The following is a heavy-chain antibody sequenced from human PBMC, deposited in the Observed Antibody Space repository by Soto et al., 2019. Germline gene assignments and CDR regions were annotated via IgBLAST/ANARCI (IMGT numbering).Heavy chain of an antibody. CDR1: GGSLSSGDYY. CDR3: ARELQDNWFDP. Sequence: PSETLSLTCTVSGGSLSSGDYYWSWIRQPPGKGLEWIGYIYYSGSTYYNPSLKSRVTISVDTSKNQFSLKLSSVTAADTAVYYCARELQDNWFDPWGQGTLVTVSS. V-gene: IGHV4-30-4*01. J-gene: IGHJ5*02. CDR2: IYYSGST. D-gene: IGHD4-4*01.